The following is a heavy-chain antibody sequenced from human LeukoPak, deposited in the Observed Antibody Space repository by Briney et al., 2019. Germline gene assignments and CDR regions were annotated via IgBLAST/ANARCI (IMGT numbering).Heavy chain of an antibody. D-gene: IGHD2-15*01. Sequence: GGSLRLSCAASGFTFSSYSMNWVRQAPGKGLEWVSSISSSSSYIYYADSVKGRFTISRDNAKNSLYLQMNSLRAEDTAVYYCARARSCSGGSRYSPWFDPWGQGTLVTVSS. V-gene: IGHV3-21*01. J-gene: IGHJ5*02. CDR1: GFTFSSYS. CDR2: ISSSSSYI. CDR3: ARARSCSGGSRYSPWFDP.